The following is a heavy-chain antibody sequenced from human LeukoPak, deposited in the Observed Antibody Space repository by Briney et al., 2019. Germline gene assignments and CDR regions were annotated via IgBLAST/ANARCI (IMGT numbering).Heavy chain of an antibody. CDR2: INPTGGST. J-gene: IGHJ5*02. CDR3: ARDNSVGDNAWWFDP. V-gene: IGHV1-46*01. D-gene: IGHD1-26*01. CDR1: GYTFTSYY. Sequence: ASVKVSCKASGYTFTSYYTHWVRQAPGQGLEWMGLINPTGGSTGYAQKFQGRVTMTRDMSTSTDYMELSSLRSEDTAIYYCARDNSVGDNAWWFDPWGQGTLVTASS.